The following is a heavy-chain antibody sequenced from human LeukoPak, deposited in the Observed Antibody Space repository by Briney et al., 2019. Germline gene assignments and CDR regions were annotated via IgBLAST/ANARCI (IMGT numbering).Heavy chain of an antibody. CDR3: ARGVAGRADYFDY. CDR1: GDSINGYF. V-gene: IGHV4-59*08. Sequence: SETLSLTCTVSGDSINGYFGNWIRQPPGKGLEWIGFIYSSGSTTYNPSLKSRVTISVDTSKNQFSLKLRSVTAADTAVYYCARGVAGRADYFDYWGQGALVTVSS. CDR2: IYSSGST. J-gene: IGHJ4*02. D-gene: IGHD6-19*01.